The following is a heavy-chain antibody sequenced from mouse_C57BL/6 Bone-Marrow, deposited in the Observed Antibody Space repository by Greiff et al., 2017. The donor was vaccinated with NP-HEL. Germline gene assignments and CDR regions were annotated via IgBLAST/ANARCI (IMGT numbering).Heavy chain of an antibody. D-gene: IGHD2-5*01. CDR3: ARDYSKTDYAMDY. Sequence: EVQLQQSGPELVKPGASVKISCKASGYTFTDYYMNWVKQSHGKSLEWIGDINPNNGGTSYNQKFKGKATLTVDKSSSTAYMELRSLISEDSAVYYCARDYSKTDYAMDYWGQGTSVTVSS. V-gene: IGHV1-26*01. J-gene: IGHJ4*01. CDR1: GYTFTDYY. CDR2: INPNNGGT.